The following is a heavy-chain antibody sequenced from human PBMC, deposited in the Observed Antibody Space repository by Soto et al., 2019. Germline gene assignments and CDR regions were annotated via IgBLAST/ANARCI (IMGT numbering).Heavy chain of an antibody. CDR1: GFTFSSYS. CDR3: TRHWLATREFDY. CDR2: ISSSSGHI. D-gene: IGHD1-26*01. V-gene: IGHV3-21*01. J-gene: IGHJ4*02. Sequence: GGSLRLSCAASGFTFSSYSMNWVRQAPGKGLEWVSSISSSSGHIYYADSLKGRFTISRDNAKNSLYLQMSSLRAENTAVYYCTRHWLATREFDYRGQGTLVTVSP.